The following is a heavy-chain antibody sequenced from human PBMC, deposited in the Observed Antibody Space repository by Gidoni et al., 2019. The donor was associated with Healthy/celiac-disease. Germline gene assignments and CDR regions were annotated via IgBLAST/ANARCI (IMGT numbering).Heavy chain of an antibody. CDR3: ARDLSGSYWDY. J-gene: IGHJ4*02. V-gene: IGHV3-30-3*01. D-gene: IGHD3-10*01. Sequence: QVQLVAPGGGVVQPGRSLRISVAASGFTFSSYSMLCVRQAPGKGLEWLSVISFDGRNKYFADSVKGRFTISRDNSKNTLYLQMNSLRAEDTAVYYCARDLSGSYWDYWCQGTLVTVSS. CDR2: ISFDGRNK. CDR1: GFTFSSYS.